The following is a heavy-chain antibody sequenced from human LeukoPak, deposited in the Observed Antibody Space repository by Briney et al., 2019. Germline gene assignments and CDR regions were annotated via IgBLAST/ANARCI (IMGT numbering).Heavy chain of an antibody. CDR1: GFTFSSYG. V-gene: IGHV3-30*18. D-gene: IGHD2-2*01. CDR3: AKDRGSGYCSSTSCFSFDS. CDR2: ISYDGSNK. J-gene: IGHJ4*02. Sequence: PGRPLRLSRAASGFTFSSYGMHWVRQAPGKGLEWVSAISYDGSNKYYGDSVKGRFTITRDNSNNTLYLQMNSLRAEDTAVYYCAKDRGSGYCSSTSCFSFDSWGQGTLVIVSS.